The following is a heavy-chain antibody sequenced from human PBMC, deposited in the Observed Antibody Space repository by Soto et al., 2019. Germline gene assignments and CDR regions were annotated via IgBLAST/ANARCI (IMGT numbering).Heavy chain of an antibody. J-gene: IGHJ4*02. CDR1: GYTFTSYA. D-gene: IGHD2-21*02. Sequence: ASVKVSCKASGYTFTSYAMHWVRQAPGQRLEWMGRINAGNGNTKYSQKFQSRVTITRDTSASTAYMELNSLRSEDTAVYYCARSIVVVTAADYWGQGTLVTVSS. V-gene: IGHV1-3*01. CDR2: INAGNGNT. CDR3: ARSIVVVTAADY.